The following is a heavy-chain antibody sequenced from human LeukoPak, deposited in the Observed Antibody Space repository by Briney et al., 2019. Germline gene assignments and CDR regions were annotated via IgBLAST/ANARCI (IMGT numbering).Heavy chain of an antibody. D-gene: IGHD4-11*01. CDR2: ISSSSSYI. J-gene: IGHJ1*01. CDR1: GFTFSSYS. Sequence: GGSLRLSCAASGFTFSSYSMNWVRQAPGKELGWVSCISSSSSYINYEDSVKGRFTISRDNAKNSLYLQMNSLRAEDTAVYYCARDDSSKVCQHWGQGTLVTVSS. CDR3: ARDDSSKVCQH. V-gene: IGHV3-21*01.